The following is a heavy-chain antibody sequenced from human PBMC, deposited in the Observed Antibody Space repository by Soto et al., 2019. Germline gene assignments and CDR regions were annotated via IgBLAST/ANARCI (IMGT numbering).Heavy chain of an antibody. V-gene: IGHV1-69*18. J-gene: IGHJ3*02. CDR2: IIPVFGTP. CDR3: ATAGSRDIKRVAFDI. Sequence: QMQVVQSGAELKKPGSSVKVSCKASRGSLSSYGIVWVRQAHGQGIEWMGRIIPVFGTPNYAQRFQGRVTMSVDASRTTAYMELSGLRSEDTALYSCATAGSRDIKRVAFDIWGQGTMVIVSS. CDR1: RGSLSSYG. D-gene: IGHD2-15*01.